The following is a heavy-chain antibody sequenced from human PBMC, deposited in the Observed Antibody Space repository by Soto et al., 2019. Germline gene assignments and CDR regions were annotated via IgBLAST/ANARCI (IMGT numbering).Heavy chain of an antibody. V-gene: IGHV3-11*06. CDR3: ATITMMT. CDR2: ISGSSDNT. CDR1: GFTFSDYY. D-gene: IGHD3-22*01. Sequence: GGSLRLSCAASGFTFSDYYMSWIRQAPGKGLEWLSYISGSSDNTNYADSVKGRFTISRDNAKKSLYLEMNSLRAEDTAVYYCATITMMTWGQVTLVTVSS. J-gene: IGHJ5*02.